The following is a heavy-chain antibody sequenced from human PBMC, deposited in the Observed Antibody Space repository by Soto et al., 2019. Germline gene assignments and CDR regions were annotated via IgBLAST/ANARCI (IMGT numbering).Heavy chain of an antibody. Sequence: EVQLVESGGVVVQPGGSLRLSCAASGFTFDDYTMQWVRQAAGKGLEWVSLISWDGGSTYYADSVKGRFTISRDNTKNSLYLQMNSLRTEDTALYYCAKAEQPGEEHYYGMDVWGQGTTVTVSS. CDR1: GFTFDDYT. CDR3: AKAEQPGEEHYYGMDV. D-gene: IGHD3-10*01. J-gene: IGHJ6*02. CDR2: ISWDGGST. V-gene: IGHV3-43*01.